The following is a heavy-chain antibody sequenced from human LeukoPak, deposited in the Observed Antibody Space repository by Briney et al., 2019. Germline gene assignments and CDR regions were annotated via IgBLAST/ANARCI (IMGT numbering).Heavy chain of an antibody. CDR2: IKQDGSEK. CDR3: ARISVAVVLYYYYGMDV. V-gene: IGHV3-7*01. CDR1: GFTFSSYW. D-gene: IGHD2-15*01. J-gene: IGHJ6*02. Sequence: GGSLRLSCAASGFTFSSYWMSWVRQAPGKGLGWVANIKQDGSEKYYVDSVKGRFTISRDNAKNSLYLQMNSLRAEDTAVYYCARISVAVVLYYYYGMDVWGQGTTVTVSS.